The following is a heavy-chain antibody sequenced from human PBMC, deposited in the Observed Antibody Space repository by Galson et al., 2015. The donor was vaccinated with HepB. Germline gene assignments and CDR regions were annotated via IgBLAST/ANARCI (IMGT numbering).Heavy chain of an antibody. Sequence: SLRLSCAASGFTFSSFGMHWVRQAPGKGLEWVAVIWYDGSNKYYADSVKGRFTISRDNSKNTLYLQMNSLRAEDTAVYYCARSTGYYYDSSGYYSQIDAFDIWGQGTTVTVSS. J-gene: IGHJ3*02. CDR2: IWYDGSNK. CDR3: ARSTGYYYDSSGYYSQIDAFDI. V-gene: IGHV3-33*08. CDR1: GFTFSSFG. D-gene: IGHD3-22*01.